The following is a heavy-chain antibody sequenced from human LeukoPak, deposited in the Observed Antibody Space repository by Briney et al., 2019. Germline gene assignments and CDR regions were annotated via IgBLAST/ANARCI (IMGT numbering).Heavy chain of an antibody. D-gene: IGHD1-26*01. CDR2: ISYDGSNK. CDR1: GFTFSSYG. J-gene: IGHJ4*02. CDR3: AKASSGSYPGVY. V-gene: IGHV3-30*18. Sequence: GGSLRLSCAASGFTFSSYGMHWVRQAPGKGLEWVAVISYDGSNKYYADSVKGRFTISRDNSKNTLYLQMNSLRAEDTAVYYCAKASSGSYPGVYWGQGTLVTVSS.